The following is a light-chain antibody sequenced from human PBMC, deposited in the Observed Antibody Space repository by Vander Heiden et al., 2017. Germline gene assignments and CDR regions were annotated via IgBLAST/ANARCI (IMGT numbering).Light chain of an antibody. CDR1: KSVSSSY. V-gene: IGKV3-20*01. CDR3: QQYGSSPRT. Sequence: EIVLMQSPGTLSLSPGERATLSCRASKSVSSSYLAWYQQKPGQAPRLLIDGASSRATGIPDRCSGSGSGTDFTLTISRLEPEDFAVYYCQQYGSSPRTFGQGTKLEIK. J-gene: IGKJ2*01. CDR2: GAS.